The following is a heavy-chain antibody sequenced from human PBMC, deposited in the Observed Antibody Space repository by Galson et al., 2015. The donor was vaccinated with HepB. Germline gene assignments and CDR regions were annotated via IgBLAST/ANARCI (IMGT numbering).Heavy chain of an antibody. Sequence: SLRLSCAASGFTFTNYWMSWVRQPLGKGLEWVANIKQDGSDKYYVDSVKGRFTISRDNAKNSLFLQMNSLRAEDTAVYYCARIGGHTGSYNFWGQGTLVTVSS. J-gene: IGHJ4*02. CDR1: GFTFTNYW. V-gene: IGHV3-7*03. CDR3: ARIGGHTGSYNF. D-gene: IGHD1-26*01. CDR2: IKQDGSDK.